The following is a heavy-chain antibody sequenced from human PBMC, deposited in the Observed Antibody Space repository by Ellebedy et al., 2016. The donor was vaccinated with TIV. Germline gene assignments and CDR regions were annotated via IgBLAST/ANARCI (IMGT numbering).Heavy chain of an antibody. D-gene: IGHD1-26*01. Sequence: GESLKISXAASGFTFSNAWMSWVRQAPGKGLEWVGRIKSKTDGGTTDYAAPVKGRFTISRDDSKNTLYLQMNSLKTEDTAVYYCTSGGELLPNIWGQGTMVTVSS. CDR2: IKSKTDGGTT. J-gene: IGHJ3*02. CDR1: GFTFSNAW. CDR3: TSGGELLPNI. V-gene: IGHV3-15*01.